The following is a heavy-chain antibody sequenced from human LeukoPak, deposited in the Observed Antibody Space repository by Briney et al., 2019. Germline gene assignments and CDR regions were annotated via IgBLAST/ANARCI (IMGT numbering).Heavy chain of an antibody. CDR3: AKDSSGGYDYVWGSYPLSY. D-gene: IGHD3-16*02. V-gene: IGHV3-15*01. CDR2: IKSKTDGGTA. Sequence: GGSLRLSCATSGFTFNNAWMSWVRQAPGKGREWVAHIKSKTDGGTADYAAPVTGRLTISRDDSKNTLYLLMNSLRAEDTAVYYCAKDSSGGYDYVWGSYPLSYWGQGTLVTVSS. J-gene: IGHJ4*02. CDR1: GFTFNNAW.